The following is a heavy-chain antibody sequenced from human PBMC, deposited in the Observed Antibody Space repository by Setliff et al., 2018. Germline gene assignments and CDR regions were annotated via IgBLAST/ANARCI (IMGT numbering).Heavy chain of an antibody. Sequence: PSETLSLTCAVSGSSISSGYFWGWIRQPPGKGLEWVGSIHKSGSTTYKPSLKSRATISVDTSKNQFSLKLTSVTAADTAVYFCASDMVYNWNYFVSWGQGTLVTVSS. CDR3: ASDMVYNWNYFVS. CDR1: GSSISSGYF. V-gene: IGHV4-38-2*01. D-gene: IGHD1-20*01. J-gene: IGHJ4*02. CDR2: IHKSGST.